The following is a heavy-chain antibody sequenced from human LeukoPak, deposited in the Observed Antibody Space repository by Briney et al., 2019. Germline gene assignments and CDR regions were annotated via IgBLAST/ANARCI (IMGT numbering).Heavy chain of an antibody. V-gene: IGHV3-30*04. CDR2: VSYDGSNK. D-gene: IGHD3-16*02. Sequence: GGSLRLSCAASGFTFSNYAMHWVRQAPGKGLEWVAVVSYDGSNKYYADSVKGRFTVSRDNSKDTLYLQMNSLRAEDTAVSYCAIGDSLGELSSSFEYWGQGTLVTVSS. CDR3: AIGDSLGELSSSFEY. CDR1: GFTFSNYA. J-gene: IGHJ4*02.